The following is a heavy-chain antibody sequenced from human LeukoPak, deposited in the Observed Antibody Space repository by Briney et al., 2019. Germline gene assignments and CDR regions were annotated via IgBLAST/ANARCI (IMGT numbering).Heavy chain of an antibody. Sequence: GGSLRLSCAASGFTFSNDDMNWVRQAPGKGLEWVSSISSSSSYIYYADSVKGRFTISRDNAKNSLYLQMNSLRAEDTAVYYCARVGIVVVTGEEYFQHWGQGTLVTVSS. CDR3: ARVGIVVVTGEEYFQH. D-gene: IGHD2-21*02. CDR1: GFTFSNDD. V-gene: IGHV3-21*01. CDR2: ISSSSSYI. J-gene: IGHJ1*01.